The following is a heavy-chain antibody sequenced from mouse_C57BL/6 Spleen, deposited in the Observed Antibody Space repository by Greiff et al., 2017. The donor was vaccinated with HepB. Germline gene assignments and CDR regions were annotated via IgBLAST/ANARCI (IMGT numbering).Heavy chain of an antibody. J-gene: IGHJ1*03. D-gene: IGHD3-3*01. V-gene: IGHV7-3*01. CDR1: GFTFTDYY. CDR3: ARYGDAWYFDV. CDR2: IRNKANGYTT. Sequence: EVMLVESGGGLVQPGGSLSLSCAASGFTFTDYYMSWVRQPPGKALEWLGFIRNKANGYTTEYSASVKGRFTISRDNSQSILYLQMNALRAEDSATYYCARYGDAWYFDVWGTGTTVTVSS.